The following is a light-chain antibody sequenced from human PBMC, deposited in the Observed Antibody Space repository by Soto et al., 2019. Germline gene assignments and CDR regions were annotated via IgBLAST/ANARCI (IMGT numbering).Light chain of an antibody. V-gene: IGKV3-11*01. Sequence: EIVLTQSQATLSLCPVEIAPLSCIASQSVSIYLAWYQQKPGQAPRLLIYDAYNRATGITARFSGSGSGTDFTITIRSIETEDFEVYYCKKRNNWQITCGQGKRRELK. CDR1: QSVSIY. CDR2: DAY. J-gene: IGKJ5*01. CDR3: KKRNNWQIT.